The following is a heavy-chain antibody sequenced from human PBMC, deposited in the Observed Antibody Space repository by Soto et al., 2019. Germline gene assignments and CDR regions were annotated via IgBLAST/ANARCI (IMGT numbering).Heavy chain of an antibody. CDR1: GFTFDDYA. J-gene: IGHJ6*03. CDR3: AKDPYDFWNYYYMDV. V-gene: IGHV3-9*01. D-gene: IGHD3-3*01. CDR2: ISWNSGSI. Sequence: EVQLVESGGGLVQPGRSLRLSCAASGFTFDDYAMHWVRQAPGKGLEWVSGISWNSGSIGYADSVKGRFTISRDNAKNSLYLQMNSLRAEDTALYYCAKDPYDFWNYYYMDVWGKGTTVTVSS.